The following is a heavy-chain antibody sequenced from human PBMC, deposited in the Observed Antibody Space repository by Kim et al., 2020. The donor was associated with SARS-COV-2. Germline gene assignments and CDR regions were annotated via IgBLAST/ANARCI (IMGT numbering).Heavy chain of an antibody. Sequence: SVKVSCKASGGTFSSYAISWVRQAPGQGLEWMGGIIPTFGTANYAQKFQGRVTITADESTSTAYMELSSLRSEDTAVYYCTYYVVVVATTPLGYYYGMDVWGQGTTVTVSS. CDR1: GGTFSSYA. J-gene: IGHJ6*02. CDR3: TYYVVVVATTPLGYYYGMDV. D-gene: IGHD2-15*01. V-gene: IGHV1-69*13. CDR2: IIPTFGTA.